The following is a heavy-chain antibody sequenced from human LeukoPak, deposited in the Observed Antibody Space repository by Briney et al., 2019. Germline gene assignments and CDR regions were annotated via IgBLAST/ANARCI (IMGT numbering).Heavy chain of an antibody. J-gene: IGHJ4*02. D-gene: IGHD6-19*01. CDR2: IIPILGIA. CDR3: ARDTSNWGCSSGCPVEY. Sequence: ASVKVSCKASGGTFSSYAISWVRQAPGQGLEWMGRIIPILGIANYAQKLQGRVTMTTDTSTSTAYMELRSLRSDDTAVYYCARDTSNWGCSSGCPVEYWGQGTLVTVSS. V-gene: IGHV1-69*04. CDR1: GGTFSSYA.